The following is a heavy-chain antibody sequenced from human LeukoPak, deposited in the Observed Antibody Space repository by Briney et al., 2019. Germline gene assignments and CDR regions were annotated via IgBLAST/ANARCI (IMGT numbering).Heavy chain of an antibody. CDR1: GGSISSYY. CDR3: ARSHRGPLGIAAAGTNWFDP. CDR2: IYYSGTT. Sequence: SETLSLTCTVSGGSISSYYWSWIRQPPGKGLEWIGYIYYSGTTNYNPSLKSRVTILVDTSKNQFSLKLTSVTAADTAVYYCARSHRGPLGIAAAGTNWFDPWGQGTLVTVSS. V-gene: IGHV4-59*08. D-gene: IGHD6-13*01. J-gene: IGHJ5*02.